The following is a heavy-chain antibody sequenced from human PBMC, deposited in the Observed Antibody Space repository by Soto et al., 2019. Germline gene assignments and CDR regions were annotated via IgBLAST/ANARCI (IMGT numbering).Heavy chain of an antibody. J-gene: IGHJ4*02. CDR1: GGSISDYQ. CDR3: ARMRGLGEISPYLDY. Sequence: QVQLQESGPGLVKPSETLSLTCSISGGSISDYQWNWIRQPPGKGLEWIGYIYYSWRTNYNPSLKSRLTISLDTSTRQFSLRLRSVTAADTAVYYCARMRGLGEISPYLDYWGQGALVTVSS. V-gene: IGHV4-59*01. CDR2: IYYSWRT. D-gene: IGHD3-16*01.